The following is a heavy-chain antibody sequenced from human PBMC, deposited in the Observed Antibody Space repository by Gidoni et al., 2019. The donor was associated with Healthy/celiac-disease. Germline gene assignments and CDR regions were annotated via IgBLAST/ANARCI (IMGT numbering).Heavy chain of an antibody. V-gene: IGHV3-9*01. J-gene: IGHJ3*02. CDR1: GFTFVDYA. Sequence: EVQLVESGGGLVQPGRSLRLSCAASGFTFVDYAMHWVRQAPGKGLEWVSGISWNSGSIGYADSVKGRFTISRDNAKNSLYLQMNSLRAEDTALYYCAKEDGWGGSYDAFDIWGQGTMVTVSS. CDR3: AKEDGWGGSYDAFDI. D-gene: IGHD1-26*01. CDR2: ISWNSGSI.